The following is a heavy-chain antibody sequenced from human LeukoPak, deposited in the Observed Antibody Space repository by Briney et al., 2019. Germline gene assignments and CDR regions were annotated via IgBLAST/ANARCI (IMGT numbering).Heavy chain of an antibody. CDR3: ARGGQYDILTGCYNPDYYYYGMDV. CDR2: MNPNSGNT. J-gene: IGHJ6*02. Sequence: ASVKVSCKASGYTFTSYDINWVRQATGQGLEWMGWMNPNSGNTGYAQKFQGRVTMTRNTSISTAYMELSSLRSEDTAVYYCARGGQYDILTGCYNPDYYYYGMDVWGQGTTVTVSS. CDR1: GYTFTSYD. D-gene: IGHD3-9*01. V-gene: IGHV1-8*01.